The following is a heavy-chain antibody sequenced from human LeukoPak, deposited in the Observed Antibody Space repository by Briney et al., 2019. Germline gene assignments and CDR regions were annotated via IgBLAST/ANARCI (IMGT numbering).Heavy chain of an antibody. D-gene: IGHD6-13*01. CDR1: GGSISSGDYY. CDR2: IYYSGST. CDR3: VREVKGYGSSWYQNWFDP. Sequence: SETLSLTCTVSGGSISSGDYYWSWIRQPPGKGLEWIGYIYYSGSTYYNPSPKSRVTTSIDTSKNRFSLKMSSVTAADTAVYYCVREVKGYGSSWYQNWFDPWGQGALVTVSS. V-gene: IGHV4-30-4*01. J-gene: IGHJ5*02.